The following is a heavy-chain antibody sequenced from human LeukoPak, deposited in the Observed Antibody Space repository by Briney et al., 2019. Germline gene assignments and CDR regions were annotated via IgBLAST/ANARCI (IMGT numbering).Heavy chain of an antibody. Sequence: GGSLRLSCAASGFTFSSYWTHWVCQAPAEGLVWVSRIKSDGSVTWYADSMKGRFTISRDNAKNMLYLQMNSLRDEDTAVYFCARDHDAVGTTIDHWGQGTLVTVSS. CDR3: ARDHDAVGTTIDH. CDR2: IKSDGSVT. J-gene: IGHJ4*02. CDR1: GFTFSSYW. V-gene: IGHV3-74*01. D-gene: IGHD1-14*01.